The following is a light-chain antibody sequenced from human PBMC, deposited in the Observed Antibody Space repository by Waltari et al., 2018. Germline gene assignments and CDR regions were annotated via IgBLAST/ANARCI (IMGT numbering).Light chain of an antibody. J-gene: IGLJ1*01. CDR3: QSYDSSNLGLYV. Sequence: FILTQPHSVSESPGKTVTLSCPRSSCSIASNFMQWYQQRPGSAPTIVIYESNQRPSAVPDRFSGSIDSSSNSASLTISGLMIEDEADYYCQSYDSSNLGLYVFGTGTKVTVL. V-gene: IGLV6-57*04. CDR1: SCSIASNF. CDR2: ESN.